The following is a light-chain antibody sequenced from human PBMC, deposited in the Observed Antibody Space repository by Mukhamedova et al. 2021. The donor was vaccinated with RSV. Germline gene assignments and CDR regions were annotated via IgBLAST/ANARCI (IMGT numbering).Light chain of an antibody. CDR3: SSYTSSSTV. J-gene: IGLJ2*01. V-gene: IGLV2-18*02. Sequence: GIPERFSGSNSGNTASLTISGLQAEDEADYYCSSYTSSSTVFGGGTKLTVL.